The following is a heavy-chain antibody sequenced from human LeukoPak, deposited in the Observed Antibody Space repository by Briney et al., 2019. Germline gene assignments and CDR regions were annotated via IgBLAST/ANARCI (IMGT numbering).Heavy chain of an antibody. D-gene: IGHD3-10*01. V-gene: IGHV3-74*01. CDR3: ARGGYGHNMDV. CDR2: IKNAGIDT. J-gene: IGHJ6*03. Sequence: GGSPRLSCVGSGFMFSNYYMYWVRQAPGKGLVWVSRIKNAGIDTIYADSVKGRFTVSRDNAKNTVYLQMSSLRAEDTAVYYCARGGYGHNMDVWGEGTTVTVSS. CDR1: GFMFSNYY.